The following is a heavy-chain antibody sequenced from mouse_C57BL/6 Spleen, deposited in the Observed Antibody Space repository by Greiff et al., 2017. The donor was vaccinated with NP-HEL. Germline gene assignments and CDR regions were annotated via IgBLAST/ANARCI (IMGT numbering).Heavy chain of an antibody. D-gene: IGHD1-1*01. Sequence: VQLQQPGAELVKPGASVKLSCKASGYTFTSYWMQWVKQRPGQGLEWIGEIDPSDSYTNYNQKFKGKATLTVDTSSSPAYMQLSSLTSEDSAVYYCARTDYGGAMDYWGQGTSVTVSS. V-gene: IGHV1-50*01. CDR2: IDPSDSYT. J-gene: IGHJ4*01. CDR1: GYTFTSYW. CDR3: ARTDYGGAMDY.